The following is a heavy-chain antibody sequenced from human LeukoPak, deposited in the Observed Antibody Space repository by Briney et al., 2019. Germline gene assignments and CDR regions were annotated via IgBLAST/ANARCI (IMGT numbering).Heavy chain of an antibody. D-gene: IGHD2-2*01. CDR3: ARGQLPRGY. V-gene: IGHV4-34*01. J-gene: IGHJ4*02. Sequence: SETLSLTCAVYGGSFSGYYWSWIRQPPGKGLEWIGEINHSGSTNYNPSLKSRVTISVDTSKNQFSLKLSSVTAADTAVYYCARGQLPRGYWGQGTLVTVSS. CDR1: GGSFSGYY. CDR2: INHSGST.